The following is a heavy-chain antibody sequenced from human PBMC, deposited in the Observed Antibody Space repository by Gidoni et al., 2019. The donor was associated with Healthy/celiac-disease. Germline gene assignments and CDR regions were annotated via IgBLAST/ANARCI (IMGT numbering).Heavy chain of an antibody. D-gene: IGHD3-9*01. Sequence: EVQLLESRGGLVQHGGALRLSCATPGFTLRSYAMSWVRQAPGKGLEWVSAISGRGGSTYYADSVKVRFTISRDNSKNTLYLQMNSLRAEDTAVYYCAKGYHEILTGYYSSIDYWGQGTLVTGSS. V-gene: IGHV3-23*01. CDR3: AKGYHEILTGYYSSIDY. CDR2: ISGRGGST. CDR1: GFTLRSYA. J-gene: IGHJ4*02.